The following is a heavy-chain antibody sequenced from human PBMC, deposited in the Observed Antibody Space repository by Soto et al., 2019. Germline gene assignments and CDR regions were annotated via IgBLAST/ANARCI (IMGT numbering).Heavy chain of an antibody. D-gene: IGHD3-3*01. V-gene: IGHV3-74*01. CDR3: TRDAYYDFWSGYSAYYYYYMDV. J-gene: IGHJ6*03. CDR2: INGDGSST. Sequence: EVQLVESGGGLVQPGGSLRLSCAASGFTFSSYWMHWVHQAPGKGLVWVSRINGDGSSTTHADSVRGRFTISRDNTKNTLYLQMNSLRAEDTAVYYCTRDAYYDFWSGYSAYYYYYMDVWGKGTTVTVSS. CDR1: GFTFSSYW.